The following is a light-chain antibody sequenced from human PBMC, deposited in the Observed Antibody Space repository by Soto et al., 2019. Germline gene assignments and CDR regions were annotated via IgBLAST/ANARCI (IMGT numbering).Light chain of an antibody. J-gene: IGLJ1*01. CDR3: CSYAGSYGYV. V-gene: IGLV2-23*01. CDR1: SSDVVSSNL. CDR2: EGA. Sequence: QSALTQPASVSGSPGQSITISCTGTSSDVVSSNLVSWYQQHPHRAPKLIIYEGARRPSGVSGRFSGSKSGNTASLTISGLQAEDEADYYCCSYAGSYGYVFGTGNKVTVL.